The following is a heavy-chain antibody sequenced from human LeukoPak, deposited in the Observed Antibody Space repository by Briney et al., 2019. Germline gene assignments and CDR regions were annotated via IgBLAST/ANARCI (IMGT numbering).Heavy chain of an antibody. Sequence: SQTLSLTCTVSGGSISSYYWSWIRQPPGKGLEWIGYIYYSGSTNYNPSLKSRVTISVDTSKNQFSLKLSSVTAADTAVYYCARGPGGGSYSDAFDIWGQGTMVTVSS. V-gene: IGHV4-59*01. D-gene: IGHD1-26*01. CDR2: IYYSGST. CDR1: GGSISSYY. CDR3: ARGPGGGSYSDAFDI. J-gene: IGHJ3*02.